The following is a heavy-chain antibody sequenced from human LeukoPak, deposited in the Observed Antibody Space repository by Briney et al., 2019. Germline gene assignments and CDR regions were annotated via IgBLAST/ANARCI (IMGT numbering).Heavy chain of an antibody. CDR3: ARDEITDYMDV. CDR1: GFTFSNYG. J-gene: IGHJ6*03. V-gene: IGHV3-30*03. CDR2: ISYDGSYK. D-gene: IGHD5-24*01. Sequence: GGSLRLSCAASGFTFSNYGMHWVRQAPGKGLEWVAFISYDGSYKYYADSVKGRFTISRDNSKNTLYLQMNSLRTEDTAVYYCARDEITDYMDVWGKGTTVTVSS.